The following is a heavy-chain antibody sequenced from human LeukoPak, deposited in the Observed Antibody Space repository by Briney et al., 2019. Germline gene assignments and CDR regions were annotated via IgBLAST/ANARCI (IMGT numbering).Heavy chain of an antibody. V-gene: IGHV3-23*01. CDR1: GFTFSSYA. CDR3: AKYYYDSSGYYTQTFDY. CDR2: ISGSGGST. Sequence: PGGSLRLSCAASGFTFSSYAMSWVRQAPGKGLEWVSAISGSGGSTYYADSVKGRFTTSRDNSKNTLYLQMNSLRAEDTAVYYCAKYYYDSSGYYTQTFDYWGQGTLVTVSS. D-gene: IGHD3-22*01. J-gene: IGHJ4*02.